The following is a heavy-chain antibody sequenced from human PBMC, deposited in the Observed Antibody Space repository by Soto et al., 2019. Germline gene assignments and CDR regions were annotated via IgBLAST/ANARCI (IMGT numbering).Heavy chain of an antibody. CDR2: IKQDGSEK. CDR3: VRDWSTFWGMDV. Sequence: GGSLRLSCAASGFTFSTYWMNWVRQAPGKGLEWVANIKQDGSEKYYVDFVKGRFAISRDNAKDSLFLQMNNLRAEDTAVYYCVRDWSTFWGMDVWGQGTTVTVSS. J-gene: IGHJ6*02. CDR1: GFTFSTYW. V-gene: IGHV3-7*01.